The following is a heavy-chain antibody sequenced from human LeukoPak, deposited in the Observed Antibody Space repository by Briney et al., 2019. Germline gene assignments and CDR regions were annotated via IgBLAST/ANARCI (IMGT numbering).Heavy chain of an antibody. CDR2: FDPEDGET. J-gene: IGHJ4*02. D-gene: IGHD6-19*01. Sequence: ASVKVSCKVSGYTLTELSMHWVRQAPGKGLEWMGGFDPEDGETIYAQKFQGRVTMTEDTSTDTAYMELSSLRSEDTAVYYCATEDPGIAVAGVQGAGGDYWGQGTLVTVPS. CDR3: ATEDPGIAVAGVQGAGGDY. V-gene: IGHV1-24*01. CDR1: GYTLTELS.